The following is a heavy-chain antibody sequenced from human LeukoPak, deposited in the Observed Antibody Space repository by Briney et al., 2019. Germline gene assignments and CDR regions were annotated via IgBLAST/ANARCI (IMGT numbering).Heavy chain of an antibody. V-gene: IGHV1-69*01. Sequence: SVKVSCKSSGGRFGNYALNWVRQAPGQRFEWMGAITPLYGASNYAQKFQGSLTIVADESTGTGYMELRSLASEDTAVYYCAADSHTSGFDYWAQGTLVTVSS. CDR1: GGRFGNYA. CDR2: ITPLYGAS. D-gene: IGHD1-1*01. CDR3: AADSHTSGFDY. J-gene: IGHJ4*02.